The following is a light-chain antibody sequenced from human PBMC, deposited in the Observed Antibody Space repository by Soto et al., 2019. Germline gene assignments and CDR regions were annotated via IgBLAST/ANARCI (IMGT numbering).Light chain of an antibody. CDR2: AAS. V-gene: IGKV1-27*01. CDR3: QKYNSALGT. CDR1: QGISNY. J-gene: IGKJ1*01. Sequence: DIQMTQSPSSLSASVGDRVTITCRASQGISNYLAWYQQKPGKVPKLLIYAASTLQSGVPSRFSGSGSGTDFTLTISSLQPEEVATYDCQKYNSALGTVGQGTKVEIK.